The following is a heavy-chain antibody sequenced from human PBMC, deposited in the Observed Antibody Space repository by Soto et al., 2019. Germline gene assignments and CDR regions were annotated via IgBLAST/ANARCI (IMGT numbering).Heavy chain of an antibody. CDR3: ARNRGYYVTDY. V-gene: IGHV4-59*08. CDR2: MFYGGTA. Sequence: SETLSLTCYVSGASITSHYWTWIRQSPGKGLEWIGYMFYGGTANYNPSLRGRVTISLDTSKNQFSLKLSSVTAADTSVYYCARNRGYYVTDYWGQGTLVTVSS. D-gene: IGHD1-26*01. J-gene: IGHJ4*02. CDR1: GASITSHY.